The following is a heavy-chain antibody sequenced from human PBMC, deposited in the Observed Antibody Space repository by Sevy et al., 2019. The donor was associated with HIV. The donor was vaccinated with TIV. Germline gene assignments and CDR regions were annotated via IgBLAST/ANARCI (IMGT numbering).Heavy chain of an antibody. J-gene: IGHJ4*02. V-gene: IGHV3-72*01. CDR3: ARDRGGFDY. CDR2: TRNKANSYTT. Sequence: WGSLRLSCAASGFTFSDHYMDWVRQAPGKGLEWVGRTRNKANSYTTEYAASVKGRFTISRDDSKNSLYLQMNSLKTEDTAVYYCARDRGGFDYWGQGTLVTVSS. CDR1: GFTFSDHY. D-gene: IGHD3-16*01.